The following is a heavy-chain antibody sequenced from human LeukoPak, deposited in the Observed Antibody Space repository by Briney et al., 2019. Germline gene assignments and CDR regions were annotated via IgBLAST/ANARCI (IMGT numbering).Heavy chain of an antibody. Sequence: GGSLRLSCAASGFTFSNYAMHWVRQAPGKGLEWMAVISYDGSNEYSADSVKGRFTISRDNSKNTLYLQMNSLRAEDTAVYYCAKDYRPHDFWSGLVDYWGQGTLVTVSS. D-gene: IGHD3-3*01. CDR1: GFTFSNYA. V-gene: IGHV3-30*04. J-gene: IGHJ4*02. CDR3: AKDYRPHDFWSGLVDY. CDR2: ISYDGSNE.